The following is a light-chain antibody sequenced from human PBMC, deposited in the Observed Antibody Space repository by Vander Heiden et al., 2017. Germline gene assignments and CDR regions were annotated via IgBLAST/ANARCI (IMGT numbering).Light chain of an antibody. V-gene: IGKV1-39*01. CDR3: QQSDTTPWT. CDR1: QSISSY. J-gene: IGKJ1*01. Sequence: IQMTQSPSSLSASVGDRVTITCRASQSISSYLNWYQQKPGKAPKLLIYAASSLQSGVPSRFSGSGSGTDFTLTISRLQPEDFATYYCQQSDTTPWTFGQGTKVELK. CDR2: AAS.